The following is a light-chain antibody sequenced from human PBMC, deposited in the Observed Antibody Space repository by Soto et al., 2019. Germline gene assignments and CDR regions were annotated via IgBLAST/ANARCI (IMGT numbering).Light chain of an antibody. CDR2: GAS. CDR1: QNVVFNY. V-gene: IGKV3-20*01. J-gene: IGKJ1*01. Sequence: ENVLTQSPGTLSLSPGESPTLSCRASQNVVFNYLAWYQQKPGQAPRLLIYGASNRATGIPDRFSGSGSGTDFTLTISRLEPEDSAVYYCQQYGTSPWTFGQGTKVEIK. CDR3: QQYGTSPWT.